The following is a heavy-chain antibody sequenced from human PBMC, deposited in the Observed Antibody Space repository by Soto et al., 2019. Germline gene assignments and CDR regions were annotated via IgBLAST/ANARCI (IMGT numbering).Heavy chain of an antibody. CDR2: IIPIFGTA. CDR3: AGCRGEYYYDSSGYDPPFDY. Sequence: QVQLVQSGAEVKKPGSSVKVSCKASGGTFSSYAISWVRQAPGQGLEWMGGIIPIFGTANYAQKFQGRVTITADESTSTAYMELSSLRSEDTAVYYCAGCRGEYYYDSSGYDPPFDYWGKGTLVTVSS. D-gene: IGHD3-22*01. CDR1: GGTFSSYA. V-gene: IGHV1-69*01. J-gene: IGHJ4*02.